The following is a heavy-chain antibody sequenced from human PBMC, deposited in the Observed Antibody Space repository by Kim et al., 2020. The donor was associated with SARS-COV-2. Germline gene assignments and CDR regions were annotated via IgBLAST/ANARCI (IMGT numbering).Heavy chain of an antibody. D-gene: IGHD5-18*01. CDR1: GGSISSYY. CDR3: ARDYSGGDSTLYSYGSWWFDT. V-gene: IGHV4-59*01. J-gene: IGHJ5*02. CDR2: IYYSGST. Sequence: SETLSLTCTVSGGSISSYYWSWIRQPPGKGLEWIGYIYYSGSTNYNPSLKSRVTISVDTSKNQFSLKLSSVTAADTAVYYCARDYSGGDSTLYSYGSWWFDTWGQGTLVTVSS.